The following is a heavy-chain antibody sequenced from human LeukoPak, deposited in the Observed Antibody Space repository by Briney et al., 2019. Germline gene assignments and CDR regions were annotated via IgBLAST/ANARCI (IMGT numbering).Heavy chain of an antibody. Sequence: ASVKVSCKASGYTFTNYGISWVRQAPGQGLEWMGWISAYNGNTNYAQKLQGRVTMTTDTSTSTAYMVLRSLRSDDTAVYYCATAKGVLRFLEWSYWGQGTLVTVSS. CDR3: ATAKGVLRFLEWSY. CDR1: GYTFTNYG. V-gene: IGHV1-18*01. CDR2: ISAYNGNT. J-gene: IGHJ4*02. D-gene: IGHD3-3*01.